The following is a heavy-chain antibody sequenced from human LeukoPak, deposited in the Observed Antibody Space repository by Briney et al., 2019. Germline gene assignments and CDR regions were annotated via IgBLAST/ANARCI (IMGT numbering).Heavy chain of an antibody. J-gene: IGHJ4*02. CDR1: GYTFTSYD. CDR3: ARALFVYYYDSSGYYYYFDY. V-gene: IGHV1-8*03. CDR2: MNPNSGNT. Sequence: ASVKVSCKASGYTFTSYDINWVRQATGQGLEWMGWMNPNSGNTGYAQKFQGRVTITRNTSISTAYMELSSLRSEDTAVNYCARALFVYYYDSSGYYYYFDYWGQGTLVTVSS. D-gene: IGHD3-22*01.